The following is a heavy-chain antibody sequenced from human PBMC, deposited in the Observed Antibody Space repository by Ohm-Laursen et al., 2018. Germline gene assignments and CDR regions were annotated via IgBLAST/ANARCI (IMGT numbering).Heavy chain of an antibody. Sequence: GSLRLSCTASGFTFSTHYMTWVRQAPGKGLEWVGRARNKANSYTTEYAASVKGRFTVSRDDSKNSLYLLMNKLKSEDTAVYYCARGPSGSYYAYYYGMDVWGQGTTVTVSS. D-gene: IGHD1-26*01. J-gene: IGHJ6*02. CDR2: ARNKANSYTT. CDR3: ARGPSGSYYAYYYGMDV. V-gene: IGHV3-72*01. CDR1: GFTFSTHY.